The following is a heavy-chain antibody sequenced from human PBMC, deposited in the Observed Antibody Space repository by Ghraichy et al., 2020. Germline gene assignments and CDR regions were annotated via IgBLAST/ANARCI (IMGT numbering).Heavy chain of an antibody. CDR3: ARGLHYDLLTGYQRSLGY. J-gene: IGHJ4*02. Sequence: SETLSLTCAVYGGSLSGYYWSWIRQPPGKGLEWIGEINHSGSTNYNPSLKSRVTISVDTSKNQFSLKLSSVTAADTAVYYCARGLHYDLLTGYQRSLGYWGQGTLVTVSA. CDR1: GGSLSGYY. V-gene: IGHV4-34*01. CDR2: INHSGST. D-gene: IGHD3-9*01.